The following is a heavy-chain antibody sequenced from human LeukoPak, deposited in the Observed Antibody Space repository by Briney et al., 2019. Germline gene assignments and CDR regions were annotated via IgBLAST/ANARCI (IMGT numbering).Heavy chain of an antibody. D-gene: IGHD1-1*01. Sequence: GGSLRLSCAASGFTFSDSYMTWIRQAPGKGLEWVSYISNSGSSIYYADSVKGRFTTSRDNAKSSLYLQMNSLRADDTAVYYCGREILEPGKTLEHWGQGTLVTVSS. J-gene: IGHJ4*02. CDR1: GFTFSDSY. V-gene: IGHV3-11*04. CDR2: ISNSGSSI. CDR3: GREILEPGKTLEH.